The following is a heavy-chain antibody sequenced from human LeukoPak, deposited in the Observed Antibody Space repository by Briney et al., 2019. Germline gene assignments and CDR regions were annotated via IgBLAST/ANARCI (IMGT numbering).Heavy chain of an antibody. CDR2: MYYSGSA. J-gene: IGHJ4*02. Sequence: GSLRLSCAASGFTFSTYAMSWVRQAPGKGREGIGSMYYSGSAYYNPSLKSRVTISVDTSKNQFSLKLSSVTAADTAVYYCARHYRELVGDFDYWGQGTLVTVSS. V-gene: IGHV4-39*01. D-gene: IGHD1-26*01. CDR1: GFTFSTYA. CDR3: ARHYRELVGDFDY.